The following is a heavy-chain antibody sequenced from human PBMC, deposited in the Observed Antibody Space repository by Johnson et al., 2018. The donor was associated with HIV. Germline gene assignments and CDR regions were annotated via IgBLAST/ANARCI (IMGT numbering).Heavy chain of an antibody. D-gene: IGHD1-14*01. CDR3: ARDPERIAYHGAFDI. CDR1: GFTFSSYG. J-gene: IGHJ3*02. CDR2: IRYDGSNK. V-gene: IGHV3-30*02. Sequence: QVQLVESGGGVVQPGRSLRLSCVASGFTFSSYGMHWVRQAPGQGLEWVAFIRYDGSNKYYADSVKGRFTISIDNSKNTLYLQMNSLRVEATAVYYCARDPERIAYHGAFDIWGQGTMVTVSS.